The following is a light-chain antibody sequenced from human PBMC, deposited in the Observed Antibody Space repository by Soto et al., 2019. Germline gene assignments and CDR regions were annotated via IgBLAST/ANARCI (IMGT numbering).Light chain of an antibody. J-gene: IGKJ5*01. V-gene: IGKV1-39*01. CDR1: QTISSH. Sequence: DIQMTQSPSSLSASVGDRVIITCRASQTISSHLNWYQQKPGKAPNLLVYAASSLQSGVPSRFTGSGSGTDFTLTISSLQPEDFATYFCQQSYTTPITFCQGTRLEIK. CDR3: QQSYTTPIT. CDR2: AAS.